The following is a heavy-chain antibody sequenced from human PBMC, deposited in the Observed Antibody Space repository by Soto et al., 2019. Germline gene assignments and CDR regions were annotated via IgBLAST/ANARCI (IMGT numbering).Heavy chain of an antibody. CDR1: GFTFSSYG. V-gene: IGHV3-23*01. J-gene: IGHJ4*02. CDR2: SSATGAGT. D-gene: IGHD1-7*01. Sequence: EVQLLESGGGLVQPGGSLRLSCAASGFTFSSYGMTWVRHAPGKGLEWVSFSSATGAGTYYADPVKGRFTISSDNSTTTLYLQMTSLRADDTAVYYCAKDRRAGGNYGFYSDFWGQGALVIVSS. CDR3: AKDRRAGGNYGFYSDF.